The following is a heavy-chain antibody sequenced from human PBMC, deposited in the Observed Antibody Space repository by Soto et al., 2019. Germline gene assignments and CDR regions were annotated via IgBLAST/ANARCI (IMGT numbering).Heavy chain of an antibody. V-gene: IGHV1-8*01. Sequence: ASVKVSCKASGYTFTSYDINWVRQATGQGLEWMGWMNPNSGNTGYAQKFQGRVTMTRNTSISTAYMELSSLRSEDTAVYYCARELGGHYDFWSGYNYYYYCMDVWGQGPTVTVSS. D-gene: IGHD3-3*01. J-gene: IGHJ6*02. CDR2: MNPNSGNT. CDR3: ARELGGHYDFWSGYNYYYYCMDV. CDR1: GYTFTSYD.